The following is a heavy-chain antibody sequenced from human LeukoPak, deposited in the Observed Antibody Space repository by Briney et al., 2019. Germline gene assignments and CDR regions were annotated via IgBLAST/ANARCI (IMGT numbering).Heavy chain of an antibody. D-gene: IGHD3/OR15-3a*01. CDR3: ATVAPEDYYFDY. CDR2: FDPEDGET. J-gene: IGHJ4*02. V-gene: IGHV1-24*01. CDR1: GYTLTELS. Sequence: ASVKVSCKVSGYTLTELSMHWVRQAPGKGLEWMGGFDPEDGETIYAQKFQGRVAMTEDTSTDTAYMELSSLRSEDTAVYYCATVAPEDYYFDYWGQGTLVTVSS.